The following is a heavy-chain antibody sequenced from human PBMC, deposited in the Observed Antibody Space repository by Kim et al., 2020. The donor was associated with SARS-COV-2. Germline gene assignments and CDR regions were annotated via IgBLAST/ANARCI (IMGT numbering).Heavy chain of an antibody. V-gene: IGHV4-39*07. D-gene: IGHD2-2*01. CDR3: ARGPIVVVPAAFDY. J-gene: IGHJ4*02. Sequence: NPPLKRGVTIYVDTSKIQFSLKLSSVTAADTAVYYCARGPIVVVPAAFDYWGQGTLVTVSS.